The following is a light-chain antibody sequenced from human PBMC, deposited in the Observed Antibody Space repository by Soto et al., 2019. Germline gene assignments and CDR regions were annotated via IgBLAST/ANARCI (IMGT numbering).Light chain of an antibody. CDR3: VSYTTSASYV. V-gene: IGLV2-14*01. J-gene: IGLJ1*01. CDR2: DIN. Sequence: QSALTQPASVSGSPGQSITISCTGTSSDFGTYIFVSWYRQHPGKAPKLMIYDINNRPSGVSNRFSGSKAGNTASLTISGLQAEDEADYYCVSYTTSASYVFGTGTKLTVL. CDR1: SSDFGTYIF.